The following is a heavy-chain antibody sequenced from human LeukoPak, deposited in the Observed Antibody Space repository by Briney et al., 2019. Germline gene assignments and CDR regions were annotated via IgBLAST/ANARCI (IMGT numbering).Heavy chain of an antibody. CDR1: GFTFSSYW. J-gene: IGHJ4*02. CDR3: ATKAAPSRANPFDY. V-gene: IGHV3-7*01. Sequence: GGSLRLSCAASGFTFSSYWMSWVRQAPGKGLEWVANINREGSEKNHVDSVKGRFTISRDNAKNSLYLQMDSLRAEDTAVYYCATKAAPSRANPFDYWGQGTLVTVSS. D-gene: IGHD3-10*01. CDR2: INREGSEK.